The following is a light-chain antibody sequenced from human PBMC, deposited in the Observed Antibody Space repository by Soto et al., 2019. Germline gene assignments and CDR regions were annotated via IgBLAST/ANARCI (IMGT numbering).Light chain of an antibody. V-gene: IGKV3-20*01. Sequence: EIVLMQSPGALSLSPGKRATLSCRASQSVSSSYLAWYQQKPGQAPRLLIYGASSRATAIPDRFSGSGSGTDFTLTISRLETEDFAVYYCQQYGSSPPYTFGQGTKLEIK. J-gene: IGKJ2*01. CDR1: QSVSSSY. CDR2: GAS. CDR3: QQYGSSPPYT.